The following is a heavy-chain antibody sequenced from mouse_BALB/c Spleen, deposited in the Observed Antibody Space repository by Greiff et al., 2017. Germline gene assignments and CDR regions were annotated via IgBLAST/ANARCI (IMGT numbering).Heavy chain of an antibody. CDR2: INPNNGGT. V-gene: IGHV1-18*01. CDR1: GYTFTDYN. CDR3: ARGGNATMITTGAWFAY. Sequence: VHVKQSGPELVKPGASVKIPCKASGYTFTDYNMDWVKQSPGKSLEWIGDINPNNGGTIYNQKFKGKATLTVDKSSSTAYMELRSLTSEDTAVYYCARGGNATMITTGAWFAYWGQGTLVTVSA. D-gene: IGHD2-4*01. J-gene: IGHJ3*01.